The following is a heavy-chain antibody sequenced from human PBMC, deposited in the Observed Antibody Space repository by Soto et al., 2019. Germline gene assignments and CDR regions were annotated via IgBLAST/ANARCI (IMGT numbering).Heavy chain of an antibody. D-gene: IGHD3-22*01. CDR3: ATQTRITMIVVGRVGYYFDY. V-gene: IGHV1-24*01. CDR2: FDPEDGET. CDR1: GYTLTELS. Sequence: ASVKFSCKVSGYTLTELSMHWVRQAPGKGLEWMGGFDPEDGETIYAQKFQGRVTMTEDTSTDTAYMELSSLRSEDTAVYYCATQTRITMIVVGRVGYYFDYWGQGTLVTVS. J-gene: IGHJ4*02.